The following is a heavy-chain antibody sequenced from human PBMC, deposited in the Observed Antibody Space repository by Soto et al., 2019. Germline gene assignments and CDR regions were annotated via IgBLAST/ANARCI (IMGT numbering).Heavy chain of an antibody. CDR3: ASDSHAVDLGY. D-gene: IGHD6-13*01. Sequence: PGGSRRRSCAASGFTFSYRYMSWIRQAPAKGLEWVSYISRSGSVIYYADSVKGRFTISRDDAKNSLYLQMNSLRADDTAVYYCASDSHAVDLGYWGQGTLVTVSS. CDR1: GFTFSYRY. V-gene: IGHV3-11*01. J-gene: IGHJ4*02. CDR2: ISRSGSVI.